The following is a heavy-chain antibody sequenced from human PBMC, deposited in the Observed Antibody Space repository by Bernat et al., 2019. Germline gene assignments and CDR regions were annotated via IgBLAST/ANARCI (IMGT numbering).Heavy chain of an antibody. CDR2: IYYSGST. Sequence: QLQLQESGPGLVKPSETLSLTCTVSGGSISSSSYYWGWIRQPPGKGLEWIGSIYYSGSTYYNPSLKSRVTISVDTSKNQFSLKLSSVTAAATAVYYCASEGSSGYDPFDYWGQGTLVTVSS. V-gene: IGHV4-39*01. CDR3: ASEGSSGYDPFDY. D-gene: IGHD5-12*01. CDR1: GGSISSSSYY. J-gene: IGHJ4*02.